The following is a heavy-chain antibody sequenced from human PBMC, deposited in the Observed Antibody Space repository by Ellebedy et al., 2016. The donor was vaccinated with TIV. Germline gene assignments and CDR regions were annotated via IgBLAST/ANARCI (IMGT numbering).Heavy chain of an antibody. J-gene: IGHJ5*02. CDR1: GGSLSADY. D-gene: IGHD3-10*01. CDR3: ARVVPFGEFKSWFDP. Sequence: MPSESLSLTCTLSGGSLSADYWHWIRQPAGKRLEWIGRIYATGSTNYNPSLKSRVTMSVDRSKNQLSLRLISVTAADTAVYYCARVVPFGEFKSWFDPWGQGTLVTVSS. CDR2: IYATGST. V-gene: IGHV4-4*07.